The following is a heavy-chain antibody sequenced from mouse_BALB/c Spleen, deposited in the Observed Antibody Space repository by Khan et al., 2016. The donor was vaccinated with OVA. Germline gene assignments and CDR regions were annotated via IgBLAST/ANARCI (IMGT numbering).Heavy chain of an antibody. J-gene: IGHJ2*01. V-gene: IGHV5-17*02. CDR1: GFTFSRFG. CDR2: ISSGSSTI. CDR3: ARDSNFDY. Sequence: EVQLQESGGGLVQPGGSRKLSCAASGFTFSRFGMHWVRQAPEKGLEWVAYISSGSSTIYYGDTVKGRFTISRDNPKNTLFLQMTSLRSDDTAMYYCARDSNFDYGGQGTTLTVSS.